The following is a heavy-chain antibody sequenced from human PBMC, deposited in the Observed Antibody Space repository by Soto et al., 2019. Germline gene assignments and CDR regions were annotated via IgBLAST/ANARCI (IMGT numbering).Heavy chain of an antibody. CDR3: ARASGSDGMDV. Sequence: GESLKISCNGSGYSFTNYWIVWVRQMPGKGLEWMGSIYPADSDTRYRPSFQGQVTISADESITTAYLQWTSLKASDTAMYYCARASGSDGMDVWGQGNTVTVSS. CDR1: GYSFTNYW. J-gene: IGHJ6*02. V-gene: IGHV5-51*01. CDR2: IYPADSDT.